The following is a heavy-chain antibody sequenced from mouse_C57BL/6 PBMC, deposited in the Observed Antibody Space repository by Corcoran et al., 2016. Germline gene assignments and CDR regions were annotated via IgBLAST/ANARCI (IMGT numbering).Heavy chain of an antibody. J-gene: IGHJ4*01. D-gene: IGHD2-1*01. CDR3: ALYYGKVYYAMDY. V-gene: IGHV1-26*01. Sequence: EVQLQKSGPELVKHGASVKISCKASGYTFTDYYMNWVKQSHGKSLEWIGDINPNNGGTSYNQKFKGKATLTVDKSSSTAYRELRILTSEDSAVYYCALYYGKVYYAMDYWGQGTSVTVSS. CDR1: GYTFTDYY. CDR2: INPNNGGT.